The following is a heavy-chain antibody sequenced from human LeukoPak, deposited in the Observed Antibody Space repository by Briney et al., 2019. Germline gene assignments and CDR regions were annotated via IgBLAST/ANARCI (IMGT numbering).Heavy chain of an antibody. J-gene: IGHJ4*02. CDR2: INHSGST. CDR3: ARESSTSCDY. CDR1: GGSFSCYY. Sequence: PSEALFLTCAVYGGSFSCYYWSWIRQTPGKGLEVTGEINHSGSTNYTPPLKSRVTIPVDRSKNQFSMKLSSVTAADTAVYYCARESSTSCDYWGQGTLVTVSS. V-gene: IGHV4-34*01. D-gene: IGHD2-2*01.